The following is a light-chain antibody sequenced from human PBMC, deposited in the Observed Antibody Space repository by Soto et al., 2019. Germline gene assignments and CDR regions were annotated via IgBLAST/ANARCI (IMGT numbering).Light chain of an antibody. J-gene: IGLJ3*02. CDR3: AAWDDSLSVV. CDR1: SSNIGRNY. Sequence: QSVLTQPPSASGTPGQRVIISCSGRSSNIGRNYLYWYQQLPGTAPKLLIYNNNQRPSEVPDRFSGSKSGTSASLAISGLRSEDEADYYCAAWDDSLSVVFGGGTKVTVL. V-gene: IGLV1-47*02. CDR2: NNN.